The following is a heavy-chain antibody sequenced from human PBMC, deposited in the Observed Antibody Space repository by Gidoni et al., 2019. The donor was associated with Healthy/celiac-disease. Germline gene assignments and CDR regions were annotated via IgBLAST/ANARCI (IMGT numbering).Heavy chain of an antibody. D-gene: IGHD5-12*01. J-gene: IGHJ5*02. V-gene: IGHV4-59*01. CDR1: GGSISSDY. Sequence: QVQLQESGPGLVKPSETLSLTCTVSGGSISSDYWSWIRQPPGKGLEWIGYIYYSGSTNYNPSLNSRVTISVDTSKNQFSLKLSSVTAADTAVYYCARGCPGGGYSSTNWFDPWGQGTLVTVSS. CDR3: ARGCPGGGYSSTNWFDP. CDR2: IYYSGST.